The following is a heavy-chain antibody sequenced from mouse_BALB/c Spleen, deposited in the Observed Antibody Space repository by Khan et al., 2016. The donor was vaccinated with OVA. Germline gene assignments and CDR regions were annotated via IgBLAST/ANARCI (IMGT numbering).Heavy chain of an antibody. CDR3: ARSDFYSMDY. CDR2: IWSDGIT. Sequence: QVQLKESGPGLVAPSQSLSITCTVSGFSLTSYAVHWVRQPPGKGLEWLVVIWSDGITTNNTPLKSRLTTIKDNSKSQVFLKMNSLQTDDTAMYYCARSDFYSMDYWGQGTSVTVSS. J-gene: IGHJ4*01. V-gene: IGHV2-6*02. CDR1: GFSLTSYA.